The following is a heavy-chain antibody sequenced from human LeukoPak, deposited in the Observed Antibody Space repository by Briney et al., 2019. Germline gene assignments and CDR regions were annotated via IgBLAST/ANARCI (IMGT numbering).Heavy chain of an antibody. J-gene: IGHJ4*02. CDR2: IHYSGRT. CDR1: GGSISSSSYY. CDR3: ARLPVYSSGWQADF. V-gene: IGHV4-39*01. Sequence: SETLSLTCTVSGGSISSSSYYWGWIRQPPGKGLEWIGMIHYSGRTYYNTSLMSRVTISVDTSKDHFSLKLTSVSAADTAVYYCARLPVYSSGWQADFWGQGTLVTVSS. D-gene: IGHD6-19*01.